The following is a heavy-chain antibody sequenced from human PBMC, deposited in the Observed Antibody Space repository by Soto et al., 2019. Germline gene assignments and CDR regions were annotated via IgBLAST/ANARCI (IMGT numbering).Heavy chain of an antibody. CDR2: ISTDGSNK. V-gene: IGHV3-30-3*01. CDR1: AFVFNSYA. CDR3: VRDFHSGSYFFDY. Sequence: PACSPTLSCAASAFVFNSYAMHWVRQTPAQGLEWVAVISTDGSNKFYADSVKGRFNISRDNSKNTLYLEMTSLREEDTAMYYCVRDFHSGSYFFDYWGQGTLVTVSS. J-gene: IGHJ4*02. D-gene: IGHD1-26*01.